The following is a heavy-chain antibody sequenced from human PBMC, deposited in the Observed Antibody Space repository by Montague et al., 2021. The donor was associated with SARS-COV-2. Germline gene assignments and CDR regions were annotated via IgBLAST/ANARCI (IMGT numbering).Heavy chain of an antibody. J-gene: IGHJ4*02. V-gene: IGHV4-34*01. CDR3: ARGRQHFNMIVVVMTGGEYYFDY. D-gene: IGHD3-22*01. CDR1: GGSFSDYY. Sequence: SVTLSLTCAVYGGSFSDYYWSWIRQPPGKGLEWIGEINHRGTSNYNPSLKSRVSISVDTSKNQFSLYLGSVTAADTAVYYCARGRQHFNMIVVVMTGGEYYFDYWAQGTLVTVSS. CDR2: INHRGTS.